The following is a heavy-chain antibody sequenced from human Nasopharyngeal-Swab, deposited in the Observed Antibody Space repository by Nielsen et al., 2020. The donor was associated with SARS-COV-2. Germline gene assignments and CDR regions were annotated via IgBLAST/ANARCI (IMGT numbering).Heavy chain of an antibody. Sequence: SETLSPPCTVSGVSISNRRYYRGWPRPPPGEGLEWIGCNHYTGSTYYNSSLKSRVTMSVDTYKNQFSLKLSSVTAADTAVYYCARDNAYCSAARCENWFDPWGQGTLVTVSS. CDR1: GVSISNRRYY. J-gene: IGHJ5*02. V-gene: IGHV4-39*07. CDR3: ARDNAYCSAARCENWFDP. D-gene: IGHD2-15*01. CDR2: NHYTGST.